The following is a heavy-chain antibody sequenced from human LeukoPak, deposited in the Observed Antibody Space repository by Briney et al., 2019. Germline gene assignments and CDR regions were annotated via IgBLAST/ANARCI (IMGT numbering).Heavy chain of an antibody. V-gene: IGHV4-31*03. D-gene: IGHD3-10*01. Sequence: SETLSVTCTVSGGSISGGGYYWGWIRQHPGKGLEWIGYIYYSGRTYYNPSLKGGVTISVDTSKTEFSLKRSSVTAEDAAEYYCATMVRGVNPCADAFDIWGQGTMVTVSS. CDR2: IYYSGRT. CDR1: GGSISGGGYY. J-gene: IGHJ3*02. CDR3: ATMVRGVNPCADAFDI.